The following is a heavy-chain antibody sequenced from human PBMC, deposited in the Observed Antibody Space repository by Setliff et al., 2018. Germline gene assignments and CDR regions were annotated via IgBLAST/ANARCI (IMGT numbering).Heavy chain of an antibody. D-gene: IGHD2-15*01. CDR3: AGARGGLIYMDV. J-gene: IGHJ6*03. Sequence: GGSLRLSCAASGLSFNTYNMNWVRQAPGKGLEWVSFVSSSTSFIYYTDSVEGRFTISRDNAKNSLYLQMNSLRAEGTAVYYCAGARGGLIYMDVWGKGTTVTVSS. V-gene: IGHV3-21*01. CDR2: VSSSTSFI. CDR1: GLSFNTYN.